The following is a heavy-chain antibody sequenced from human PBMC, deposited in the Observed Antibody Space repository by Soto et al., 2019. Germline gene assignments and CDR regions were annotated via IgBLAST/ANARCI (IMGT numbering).Heavy chain of an antibody. Sequence: PSETLSLTCTVSGGSISSGGYYWSWIRQHPGKGLEWIGYIYYSGSTYYNPSLKSRVTISVDTSKNQFSLKLSSVTAADTAVYYCASYIAARRDYFDYWGQGTLVTVSS. J-gene: IGHJ4*02. D-gene: IGHD6-6*01. CDR1: GGSISSGGYY. V-gene: IGHV4-31*03. CDR3: ASYIAARRDYFDY. CDR2: IYYSGST.